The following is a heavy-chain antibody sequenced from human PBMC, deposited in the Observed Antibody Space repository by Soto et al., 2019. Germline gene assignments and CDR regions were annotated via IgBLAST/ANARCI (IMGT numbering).Heavy chain of an antibody. V-gene: IGHV3-33*01. Sequence: QVQLVESGGGVVQPGRSLRLSCAASGFTFSSYGMHWVRQAPGKGLEWVAVIWYDGSKKYYADSVEGRFTISRDNSKNTLYLQMTSLMSEDTAVYYCARDLKGSRGLWFDYRGQGTLVTVSS. D-gene: IGHD3-22*01. CDR2: IWYDGSKK. J-gene: IGHJ4*02. CDR1: GFTFSSYG. CDR3: ARDLKGSRGLWFDY.